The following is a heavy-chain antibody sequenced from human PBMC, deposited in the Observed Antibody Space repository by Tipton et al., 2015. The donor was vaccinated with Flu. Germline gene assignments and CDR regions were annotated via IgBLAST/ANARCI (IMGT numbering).Heavy chain of an antibody. D-gene: IGHD3-22*01. J-gene: IGHJ4*02. CDR1: GGSFSGYY. Sequence: TLSLTCAVYGGSFSGYYWSWIRQPPGKGLEWIGEINHSGSTNYNPSLKSRVTISVDTSKNQFSLKLSSVTAADKAVYYCARTGLDSSGYYWGQGTLVAVSS. CDR2: INHSGST. CDR3: ARTGLDSSGYY. V-gene: IGHV4-34*01.